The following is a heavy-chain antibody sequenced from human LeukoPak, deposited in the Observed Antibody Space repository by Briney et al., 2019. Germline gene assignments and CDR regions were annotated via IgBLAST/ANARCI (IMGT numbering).Heavy chain of an antibody. CDR3: TRECGAFSPFGF. D-gene: IGHD1-26*01. CDR1: GGSITTTNW. J-gene: IGHJ4*02. V-gene: IGHV4-4*02. CDR2: VHLSGAT. Sequence: SETLSLTCAVSGGSITTTNWWSWVRQPPGKGLEWIGEVHLSGATNYNLSLESRVSMSIDKSKNHLSLEVTSVTAADTAIYYCTRECGAFSPFGFWGQGTLVTVSS.